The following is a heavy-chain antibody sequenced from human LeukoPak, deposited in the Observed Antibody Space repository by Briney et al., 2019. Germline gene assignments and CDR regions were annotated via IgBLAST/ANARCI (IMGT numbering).Heavy chain of an antibody. Sequence: GGSLRLSCAASGFTFSSYWMSWVRQAPGKGLEWVAHIKQDGSEKYYVDSVKGRFTISRDNAKNSLYLQMNSLRAEDTAVYYCARSIVGATTLLQWFDPWGQGTLVSVSS. D-gene: IGHD1-26*01. V-gene: IGHV3-7*01. CDR2: IKQDGSEK. CDR1: GFTFSSYW. J-gene: IGHJ5*02. CDR3: ARSIVGATTLLQWFDP.